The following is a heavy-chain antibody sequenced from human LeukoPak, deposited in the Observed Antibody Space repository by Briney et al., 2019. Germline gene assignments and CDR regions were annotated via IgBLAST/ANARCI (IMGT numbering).Heavy chain of an antibody. J-gene: IGHJ3*02. Sequence: GGSLRLSCSASGFTVSNNYMTWVRQAPGKGLEWVSVIYSGTTAYYAGSVKGRFTISRHNSKNTLYLQMNSLRPDDTAVYYCARLGQGLDRGVQNAFDIWGHGTMVIVSS. V-gene: IGHV3-53*01. CDR1: GFTVSNNY. CDR3: ARLGQGLDRGVQNAFDI. D-gene: IGHD3-10*01. CDR2: IYSGTTA.